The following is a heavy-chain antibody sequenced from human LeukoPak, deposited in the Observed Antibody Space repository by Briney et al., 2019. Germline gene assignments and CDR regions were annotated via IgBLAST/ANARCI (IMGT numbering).Heavy chain of an antibody. CDR3: ARALDYYYGMDV. CDR1: GLIASSNY. CDR2: IYSGGST. J-gene: IGHJ6*02. V-gene: IGHV3-53*01. Sequence: GGSLRLSCAASGLIASSNYMSWVRQAPGKGLEWVSVIYSGGSTYYADSVKGRFTISRDNSKNTLYLQTNSLRAEDTAVYYCARALDYYYGMDVWGQGTTVTVSS.